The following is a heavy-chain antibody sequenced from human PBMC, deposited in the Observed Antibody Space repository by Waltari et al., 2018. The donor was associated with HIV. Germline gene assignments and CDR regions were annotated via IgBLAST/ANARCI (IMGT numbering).Heavy chain of an antibody. D-gene: IGHD4-4*01. J-gene: IGHJ6*02. CDR1: GYSFTNHW. Sequence: EVQLVQSGAEVKKPGESLQISCKGFGYSFTNHWIGWVRQTPGKGLEWMGIIYPGDSDTRYSQSFEGRVTISVDKSITTAYLQWSSLKASDTAMYYCARSGGYSNYFWRAGLDVWGQGTTVTVSS. V-gene: IGHV5-51*03. CDR2: IYPGDSDT. CDR3: ARSGGYSNYFWRAGLDV.